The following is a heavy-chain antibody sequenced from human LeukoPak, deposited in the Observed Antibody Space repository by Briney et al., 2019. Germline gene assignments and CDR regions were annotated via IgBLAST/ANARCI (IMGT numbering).Heavy chain of an antibody. V-gene: IGHV3-21*01. CDR3: ARGTPYYDFWSGPPNFDY. CDR2: ISSSSSYI. J-gene: IGHJ4*02. Sequence: GGSLRLSCAASGFTFSSYSMNWVRQAPGKGLEWVSSISSSSSYIYYADSVKGRFTISRDNAKNSLYLQMNSLRAEDTAVYYCARGTPYYDFWSGPPNFDYWGQGTLVTVSS. D-gene: IGHD3-3*01. CDR1: GFTFSSYS.